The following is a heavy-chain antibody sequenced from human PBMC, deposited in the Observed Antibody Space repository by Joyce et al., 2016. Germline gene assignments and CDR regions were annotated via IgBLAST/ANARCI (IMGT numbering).Heavy chain of an antibody. CDR2: IYYSGST. CDR3: ARLLLWFGEAPFDY. V-gene: IGHV4-39*01. D-gene: IGHD3-10*01. Sequence: QLQLQESGPGLVKPSETLSLTCTVSGGSISSSDYYWGWIRQPPGKGLEWIGIIYYSGSTYYNPSRKSRVTISVDASKNQLSLKLSSVTAADTAVYYCARLLLWFGEAPFDYWGQGTLVTVSS. J-gene: IGHJ4*02. CDR1: GGSISSSDYY.